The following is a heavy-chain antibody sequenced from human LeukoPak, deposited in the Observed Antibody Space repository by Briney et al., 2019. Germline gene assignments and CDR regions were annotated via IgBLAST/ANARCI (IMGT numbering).Heavy chain of an antibody. CDR2: IRSKAYGGTT. CDR3: TRDQVDYYYDGSGYYYGVSNYYGMDV. D-gene: IGHD3-22*01. V-gene: IGHV3-49*04. J-gene: IGHJ6*02. CDR1: GFTFGDYA. Sequence: PGGSLRLSCTASGFTFGDYAMSWVRQAPGKGLEWVGFIRSKAYGGTTEYAASVKGRFTISRDDSKSIAYLQMNSLKTEDTAVYYCTRDQVDYYYDGSGYYYGVSNYYGMDVWGQGTTVTVSS.